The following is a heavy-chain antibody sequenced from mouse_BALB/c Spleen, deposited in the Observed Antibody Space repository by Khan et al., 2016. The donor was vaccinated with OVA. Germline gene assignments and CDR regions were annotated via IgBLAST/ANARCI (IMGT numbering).Heavy chain of an antibody. V-gene: IGHV2-2*01. J-gene: IGHJ4*01. Sequence: VQLQESGPGLVQPSQSLSITCTVSGFSLTNYGVHWIRQSPGRGLEWLGLIWSGGNTDYNAAFISRLTISKDNTKSQVFFKMNSLQAEYTAIYYCARKRGVHYNMDFWGQGISVTVSS. CDR2: IWSGGNT. CDR1: GFSLTNYG. CDR3: ARKRGVHYNMDF.